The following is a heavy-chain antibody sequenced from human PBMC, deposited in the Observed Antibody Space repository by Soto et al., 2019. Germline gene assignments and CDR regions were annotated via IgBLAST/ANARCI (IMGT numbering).Heavy chain of an antibody. J-gene: IGHJ6*02. CDR3: ARDRSYCSSTSCHRDYYYYGMDV. V-gene: IGHV3-33*01. Sequence: GSLRLSCAASGFTFSSYGMHWVRQAPGKGLEWVAVIWYDGSNKYYADSVKGRFTISRDNSKNTLYLQMNSLRAEDTAVYYCARDRSYCSSTSCHRDYYYYGMDVWGQGPTVTVYS. CDR2: IWYDGSNK. D-gene: IGHD2-2*01. CDR1: GFTFSSYG.